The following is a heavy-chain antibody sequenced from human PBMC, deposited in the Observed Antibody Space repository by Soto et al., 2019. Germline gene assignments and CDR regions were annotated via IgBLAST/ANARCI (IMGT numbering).Heavy chain of an antibody. Sequence: SETLSLTCTVSGGSISSYYWSWIRQPPGKGLEWIGYIYYSGSTNYNPSLKSRVTISVDTSKNQFSLKLSSVTAADTAVYYCASQRGDQYYDILTGYYPSEGYYGMDVWGQGTTVTVSS. CDR1: GGSISSYY. CDR2: IYYSGST. V-gene: IGHV4-59*01. CDR3: ASQRGDQYYDILTGYYPSEGYYGMDV. J-gene: IGHJ6*02. D-gene: IGHD3-9*01.